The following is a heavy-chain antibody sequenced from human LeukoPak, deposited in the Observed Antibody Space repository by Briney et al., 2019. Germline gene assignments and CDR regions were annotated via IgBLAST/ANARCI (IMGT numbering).Heavy chain of an antibody. D-gene: IGHD5-18*01. Sequence: SETLSLTCTVSGGSISSSSYYWGWIRQPPGKGVEWIGSIYYSGSTYYNPSLKSRVTISVDTSKNQFSLKLSSVTAADTAVYYCARHSGYSYGFVYWGRGILVTVSS. J-gene: IGHJ4*02. V-gene: IGHV4-39*01. CDR1: GGSISSSSYY. CDR2: IYYSGST. CDR3: ARHSGYSYGFVY.